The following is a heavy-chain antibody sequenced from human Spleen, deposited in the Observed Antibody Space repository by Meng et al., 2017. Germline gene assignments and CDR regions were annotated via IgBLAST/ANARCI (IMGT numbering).Heavy chain of an antibody. CDR3: ARGPTTMAHDFDY. D-gene: IGHD4-11*01. CDR2: INHIGST. Sequence: QVQLKQRGAWRLKPSETLSLSRGVSGGCSSDYYWSWIRQPPGKGLEWIGEINHIGSTNYNPSIESRATISVDTSQNNLSLKLSSVTAADSAVYYCARGPTTMAHDFDYWGQGTLVTVSS. J-gene: IGHJ4*02. CDR1: GGCSSDYY. V-gene: IGHV4-34*01.